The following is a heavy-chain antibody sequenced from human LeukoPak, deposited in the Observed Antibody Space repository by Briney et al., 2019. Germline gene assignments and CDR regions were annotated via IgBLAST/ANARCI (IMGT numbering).Heavy chain of an antibody. Sequence: GGSLRLSCAASGFTVSSNDMSWVRQAPGKGLECISVIYSGGSTDYADSVKGRLTISRDNSKNTLYIQMNSLRAEDTAVYYCARVVDHDYGDYYLDYWGQGTLVTVSS. CDR1: GFTVSSND. J-gene: IGHJ4*02. CDR2: IYSGGST. V-gene: IGHV3-53*01. CDR3: ARVVDHDYGDYYLDY. D-gene: IGHD4-17*01.